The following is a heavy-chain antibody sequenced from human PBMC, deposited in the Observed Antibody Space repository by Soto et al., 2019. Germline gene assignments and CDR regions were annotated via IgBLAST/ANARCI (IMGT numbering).Heavy chain of an antibody. Sequence: CGPTLVNPPPTLTLTCTFSGLSLSTTGAGVSWMRQPPGKALEWLALIYWHDDKRYSPSLKSRLTITKDTSKNQVVLTMTNMDPVDTATYYCAHRGGAAVGMYYFDYWGQGAMVTVSS. CDR1: GLSLSTTGAG. J-gene: IGHJ4*02. CDR3: AHRGGAAVGMYYFDY. D-gene: IGHD6-13*01. V-gene: IGHV2-5*01. CDR2: IYWHDDK.